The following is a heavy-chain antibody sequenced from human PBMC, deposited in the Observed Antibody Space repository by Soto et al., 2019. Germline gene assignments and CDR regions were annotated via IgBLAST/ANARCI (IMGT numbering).Heavy chain of an antibody. CDR3: ARALPVAKGGFDP. CDR1: GFTVNNTY. D-gene: IGHD2-2*01. CDR2: IYTAGGT. V-gene: IGHV3-53*02. Sequence: EVQLVETGGGLIQPGGSLRPSCAASGFTVNNTYMTWVRQPPGKGLECVSVIYTAGGTNYADSVKGRFIISRDNSKNTLYLQMNSLRAEDTAVYYCARALPVAKGGFDPWGQGTLVTVSS. J-gene: IGHJ5*02.